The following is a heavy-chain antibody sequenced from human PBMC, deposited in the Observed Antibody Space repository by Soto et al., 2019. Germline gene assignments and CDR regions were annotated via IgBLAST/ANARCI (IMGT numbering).Heavy chain of an antibody. Sequence: SETLSLTCTVSGGSISTYYWSWIRQPPGKGLEWIGYVYYRGTTNYNPSLKSRATISVDTSKNQFSLKLNSVTAADTAVYYCARDLRKFYYFDSWGQGTQVTVSS. J-gene: IGHJ4*02. CDR2: VYYRGTT. D-gene: IGHD4-17*01. CDR1: GGSISTYY. CDR3: ARDLRKFYYFDS. V-gene: IGHV4-59*01.